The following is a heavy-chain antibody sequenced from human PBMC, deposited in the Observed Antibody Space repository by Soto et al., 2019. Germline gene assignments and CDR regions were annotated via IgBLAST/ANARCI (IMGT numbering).Heavy chain of an antibody. J-gene: IGHJ4*02. V-gene: IGHV1-58*01. Sequence: QMQLVQSGPEVKKPGTSVKVSCKASGFTFTSSAVQWVRQARGQRLEWIGWIVVGSGNTNYAQKFQERVTITRDMSTSTAYMELSSLRSEDTAVYYCAAEGDYGDPRVSFWGQGTLVTVSS. CDR3: AAEGDYGDPRVSF. CDR1: GFTFTSSA. D-gene: IGHD4-17*01. CDR2: IVVGSGNT.